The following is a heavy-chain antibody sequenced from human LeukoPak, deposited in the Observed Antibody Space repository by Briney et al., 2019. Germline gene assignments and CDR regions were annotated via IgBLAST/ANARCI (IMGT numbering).Heavy chain of an antibody. CDR2: ISSSSSTI. CDR3: ASPKYYYYGMDV. CDR1: GFTFSSYS. V-gene: IGHV3-48*02. Sequence: GGSLRLSCVASGFTFSSYSMNWVRQAPGKGLEWVSYISSSSSTIYYADSVKGRFTISRDNAKNSLYLQMNSLRDEDTAVYYCASPKYYYYGMDVWGQGTTVTVSS. J-gene: IGHJ6*02.